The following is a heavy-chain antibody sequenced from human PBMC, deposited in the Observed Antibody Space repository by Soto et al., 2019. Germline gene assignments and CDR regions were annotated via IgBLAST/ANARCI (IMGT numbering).Heavy chain of an antibody. CDR1: GYTFSTYY. CDR3: ARGGVESIYGMDV. D-gene: IGHD3-3*01. Sequence: QVQLVQSGAEVKKPGASVKVSCKASGYTFSTYYVHWVRQAPGLGLEWMGIINPTGGATTYAQKFQGRVTMTRDTSTSTVYMELSSLRSEDTAVYYGARGGVESIYGMDVWGQGTTVTVSS. V-gene: IGHV1-46*01. J-gene: IGHJ6*02. CDR2: INPTGGAT.